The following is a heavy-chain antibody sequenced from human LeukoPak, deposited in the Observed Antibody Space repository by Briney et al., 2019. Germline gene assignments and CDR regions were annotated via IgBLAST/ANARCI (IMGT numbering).Heavy chain of an antibody. J-gene: IGHJ4*02. CDR2: ISGSGGST. D-gene: IGHD6-13*01. CDR1: GFTFSSYG. V-gene: IGHV3-23*01. CDR3: AKDLIAADSSY. Sequence: GGSLRLSCAASGFTFSSYGMHWVRQAPGKGLEWVSAISGSGGSTYYADSVKGRFTISRDNSKNTLYLQMNSLRAEDTAVYYCAKDLIAADSSYWGQGTLVTVSS.